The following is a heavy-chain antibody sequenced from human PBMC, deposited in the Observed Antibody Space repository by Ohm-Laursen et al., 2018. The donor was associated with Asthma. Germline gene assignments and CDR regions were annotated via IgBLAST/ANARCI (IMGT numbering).Heavy chain of an antibody. CDR2: INPNSGGT. V-gene: IGHV1-2*04. D-gene: IGHD3-3*01. CDR3: ARDLGRITIFGVVTKGYGMDV. CDR1: GYTFTGYY. J-gene: IGHJ6*02. Sequence: ASVKVSCKASGYTFTGYYMHWVRQAPGQGLEWMGWINPNSGGTNYAQKFQGWVTMTRDTSISTAYMELSRLRSDDTAVYYCARDLGRITIFGVVTKGYGMDVWGQGTTVTVSS.